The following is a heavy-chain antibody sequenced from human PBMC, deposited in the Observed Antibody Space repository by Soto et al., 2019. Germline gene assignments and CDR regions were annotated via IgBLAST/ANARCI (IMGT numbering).Heavy chain of an antibody. CDR2: ISSSGTYT. Sequence: GGSLRLSCAASGFKFSDYHMTWIRQAQGKGLEWISYISSSGTYTTYTDSVKGRFTISRDNSKNTLYLQMNSLRAEDTAVYYCARSYGDYDAFDIWGQGTMVTVSS. CDR1: GFKFSDYH. V-gene: IGHV3-11*06. D-gene: IGHD4-17*01. J-gene: IGHJ3*02. CDR3: ARSYGDYDAFDI.